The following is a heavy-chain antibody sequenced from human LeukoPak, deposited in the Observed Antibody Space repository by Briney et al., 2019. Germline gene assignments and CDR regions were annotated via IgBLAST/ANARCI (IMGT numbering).Heavy chain of an antibody. J-gene: IGHJ5*02. CDR3: ARSPWGATLNWFDP. D-gene: IGHD1-26*01. CDR1: GFTFSDYY. Sequence: GGSLRLSCAASGFTFSDYYMSWIRQAPGKGLEWVSYISSSGSTIYYADSVKGRFTISRDNAKNSLYLQMNSLRAEDTAVYYCARSPWGATLNWFDPWGQGPLVTVSS. CDR2: ISSSGSTI. V-gene: IGHV3-11*01.